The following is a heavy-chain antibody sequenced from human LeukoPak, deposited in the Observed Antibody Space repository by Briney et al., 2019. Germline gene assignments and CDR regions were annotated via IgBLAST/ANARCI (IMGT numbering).Heavy chain of an antibody. V-gene: IGHV3-23*01. CDR2: ISGSGGST. J-gene: IGHJ4*02. CDR3: AREDYSDLYFDY. D-gene: IGHD4-17*01. CDR1: GFTFSSYA. Sequence: GGSLRLSCAASGFTFSSYAMSWVRQAPGKGLEWVSAISGSGGSTYYADSVKGRFTISRDNAKNSLYLQMSSLRAEDTAIYYCAREDYSDLYFDYWGQGTLVSVSS.